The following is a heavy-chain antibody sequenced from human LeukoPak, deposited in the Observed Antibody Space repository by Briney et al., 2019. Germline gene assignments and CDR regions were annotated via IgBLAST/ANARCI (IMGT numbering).Heavy chain of an antibody. CDR3: ARVHFYYYYMDV. D-gene: IGHD4/OR15-4a*01. CDR1: GYSISSGYY. V-gene: IGHV4-38-2*02. J-gene: IGHJ6*03. CDR2: IYHSGST. Sequence: SETLSLTCTVSGYSISSGYYWGWIRQPPGKGLEWIGNIYHSGSTYYNPSLKSRVTISVDTSKNQFSLKLSSVTAADTAVYFCARVHFYYYYMDVWGKGTTVTVSS.